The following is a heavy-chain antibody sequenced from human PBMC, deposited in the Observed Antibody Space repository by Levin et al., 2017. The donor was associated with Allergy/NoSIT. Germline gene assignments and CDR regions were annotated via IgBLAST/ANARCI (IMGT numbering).Heavy chain of an antibody. CDR2: IHTSGST. CDR1: GGSITSGGYD. V-gene: IGHV4-61*02. CDR3: ARNRVPAVAGAFDI. Sequence: SQTLSLTCTVPGGSITSGGYDWSWIRQPAGKGLEWIARIHTSGSTQYNPSLKSRATISLDMSKNQFSLKLNSVTAADTAVYYCARNRVPAVAGAFDIWGQGTMVTISS. D-gene: IGHD2-2*01. J-gene: IGHJ3*02.